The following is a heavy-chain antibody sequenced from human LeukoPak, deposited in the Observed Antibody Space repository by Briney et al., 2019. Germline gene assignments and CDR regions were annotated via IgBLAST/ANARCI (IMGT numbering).Heavy chain of an antibody. CDR1: GFSFNSYS. J-gene: IGHJ3*02. D-gene: IGHD5-18*01. CDR2: ISSSSTYI. V-gene: IGHV3-21*01. Sequence: GGSLRLSCVASGFSFNSYSMNWVRQAPGMGLEWVSSISSSSTYIYYADSLKGRFTISRDNAKNSLYLQMNSLRAEDTAVYYCARLTGYSYFDAFGIWGQGTMVTVSS. CDR3: ARLTGYSYFDAFGI.